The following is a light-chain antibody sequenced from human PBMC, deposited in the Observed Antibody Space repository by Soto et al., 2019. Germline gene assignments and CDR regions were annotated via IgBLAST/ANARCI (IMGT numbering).Light chain of an antibody. CDR1: SSDVGGYNY. Sequence: QSALTQPASVSGSPGQSITISCTGTSSDVGGYNYVCWYQQHPGKAPKLIIHDVTNRPSGVSNRFSASKSGNTASLSISGLQAEDEADYYCSSYTSSSTVVFGGGTKVTVL. J-gene: IGLJ2*01. V-gene: IGLV2-14*01. CDR3: SSYTSSSTVV. CDR2: DVT.